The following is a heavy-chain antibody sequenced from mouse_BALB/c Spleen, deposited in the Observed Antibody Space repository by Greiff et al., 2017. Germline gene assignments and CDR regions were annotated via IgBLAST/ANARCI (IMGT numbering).Heavy chain of an antibody. Sequence: QVQLQQPGAELVKPGTSVKLSCKASGYNFTSYWINWVKLRPGQGLEWIGDIYPGSGSTNYNEKFKSKATLTVDTSSSTAYMRLSSLASEDSALYYCAREIYYGNYYAMDYWGQGTSVTVSS. CDR2: IYPGSGST. V-gene: IGHV1-55*01. CDR1: GYNFTSYW. CDR3: AREIYYGNYYAMDY. J-gene: IGHJ4*01. D-gene: IGHD2-1*01.